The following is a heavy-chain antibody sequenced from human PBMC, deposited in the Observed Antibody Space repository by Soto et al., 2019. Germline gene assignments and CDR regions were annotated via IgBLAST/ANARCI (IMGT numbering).Heavy chain of an antibody. V-gene: IGHV3-30*03. CDR1: GFAFSNFG. J-gene: IGHJ4*02. CDR2: ISYDGNTK. Sequence: QVPLVESGGGVVQPGRSLRLSCAASGFAFSNFGMQWGRQAPGKGLEWVASISYDGNTKKFSDSVKGRFTISRDISSNTLYLQMSSLRSDDTAVYYCARFWGPVTSAVDDFWGQGTLVTVSS. CDR3: ARFWGPVTSAVDDF. D-gene: IGHD3-16*01.